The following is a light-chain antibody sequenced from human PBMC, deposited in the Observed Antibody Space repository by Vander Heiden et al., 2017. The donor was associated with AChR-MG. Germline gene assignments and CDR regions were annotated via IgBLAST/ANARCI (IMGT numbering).Light chain of an antibody. CDR1: QDISNY. V-gene: IGKV1-33*01. CDR3: QQYDNPWVT. CDR2: DAS. Sequence: DMPMTQSPSSLSASVGDRVTITCQASQDISNYLNWYQQKPGKAPKLLIYDASNLETGVPSRFSGSGSGTDFTFTISSLQPEDIATYYCQQYDNPWVTFGGRTKVEIK. J-gene: IGKJ4*01.